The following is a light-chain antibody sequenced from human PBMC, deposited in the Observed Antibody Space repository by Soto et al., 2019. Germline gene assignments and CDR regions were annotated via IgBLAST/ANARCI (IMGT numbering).Light chain of an antibody. CDR3: QQYSSFSWT. V-gene: IGKV1-5*01. CDR1: QSINTW. CDR2: DAF. Sequence: DIQMTQSPPTLSASVGDRVTMTCRASQSINTWLAWYQQKPGKAPKVLIYDAFTLDTGVPSRFSGSGSGTEFTLTISSLQPNDFATYYCQQYSSFSWTFGQGTKVDIK. J-gene: IGKJ1*01.